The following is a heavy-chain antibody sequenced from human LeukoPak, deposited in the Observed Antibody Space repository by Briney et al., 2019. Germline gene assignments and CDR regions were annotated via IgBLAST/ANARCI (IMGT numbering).Heavy chain of an antibody. V-gene: IGHV1-24*01. CDR2: SDPENGKT. CDR3: AIDTVYYYPPIY. J-gene: IGHJ4*01. Sequence: ASVTVSFKVSGYIFTELSMHWVRQSPGKGLEWMGGSDPENGKTVYAQNFQGRVTMTEDTSADTAYMELSSLRSEATAVYYCAIDTVYYYPPIYCGQGTLVTVSS. D-gene: IGHD3-10*01. CDR1: GYIFTELS.